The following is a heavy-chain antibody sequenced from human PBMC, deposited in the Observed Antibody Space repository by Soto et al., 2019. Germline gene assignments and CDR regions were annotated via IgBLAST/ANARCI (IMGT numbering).Heavy chain of an antibody. CDR3: ARGRYGDY. CDR1: GYTFTTYG. Sequence: QVHLGQSGAEVKKPGASVKVSCKGSGYTFTTYGITWVRQAPGQGLEWMGWISAHNGNTNYAQKHQGRVTVTRDTSTSTAYMELRSLRSDDTAVYYCARGRYGDYWGQGALVTVS. D-gene: IGHD1-1*01. J-gene: IGHJ4*02. CDR2: ISAHNGNT. V-gene: IGHV1-18*01.